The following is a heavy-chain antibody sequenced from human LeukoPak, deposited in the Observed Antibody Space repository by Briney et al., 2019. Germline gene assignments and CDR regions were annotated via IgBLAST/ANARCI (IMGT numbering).Heavy chain of an antibody. J-gene: IGHJ4*02. V-gene: IGHV3-23*01. Sequence: GGSLRLSCAASGFTFSSYAMSWVRQAPGKGLEWVSAISGSGGSTYYADSVKGRFTISRDNSKNSLYLQMNSLRAEDTAVYYCARDHRDYDILTGYYIGYYFDYWGQGTLVTVSS. CDR3: ARDHRDYDILTGYYIGYYFDY. D-gene: IGHD3-9*01. CDR1: GFTFSSYA. CDR2: ISGSGGST.